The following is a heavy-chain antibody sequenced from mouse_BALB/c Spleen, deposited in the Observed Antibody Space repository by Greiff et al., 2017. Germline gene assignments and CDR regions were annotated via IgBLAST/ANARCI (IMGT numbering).Heavy chain of an antibody. V-gene: IGHV5-6-4*01. CDR3: TRVYDGGNYFDY. J-gene: IGHJ2*01. CDR2: ISSGGSYT. CDR1: GFTFSSYT. D-gene: IGHD2-3*01. Sequence: DVKLVESGGGLVKPGGSLKLSCAASGFTFSSYTMSWVRQTPEKRLEWVATISSGGSYTYYPDSVKGRFTISRDNAKNTLYLQMSSLKSEDTAMYYCTRVYDGGNYFDYWGQGTTLTVSS.